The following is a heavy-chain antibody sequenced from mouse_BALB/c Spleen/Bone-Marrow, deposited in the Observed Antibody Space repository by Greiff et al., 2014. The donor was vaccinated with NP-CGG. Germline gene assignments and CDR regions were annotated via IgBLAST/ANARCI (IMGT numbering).Heavy chain of an antibody. CDR1: GYTFTNYW. J-gene: IGHJ3*01. CDR3: ASNWDWVFAY. CDR2: IYPGNNDA. Sequence: EVQLQQSGTVLARPGASLRMSCKASGYTFTNYWINWIKQRPGQGLEWIGAIYPGNNDAKYTQKFKAKAKLTAVTSTSTADMELSSLTNEDSAVYYWASNWDWVFAYGGQGTLVTFSA. D-gene: IGHD4-1*01. V-gene: IGHV1-5*01.